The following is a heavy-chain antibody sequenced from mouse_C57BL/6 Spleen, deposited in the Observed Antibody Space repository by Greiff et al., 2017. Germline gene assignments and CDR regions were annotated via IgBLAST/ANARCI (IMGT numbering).Heavy chain of an antibody. CDR1: GYTFASYW. CDR3: AQSPSYDYYFDY. V-gene: IGHV1-52*01. CDR2: IDPSDSET. D-gene: IGHD2-4*01. Sequence: QVQLQQPGAELVRPGSSVKLSCKASGYTFASYWMHWVKQRPIQGLEWIGNIDPSDSETHYNQKFKDKATLTVDKSSSTAYMQLSSLTSEDSAVYYCAQSPSYDYYFDYWGQGTTLTVSS. J-gene: IGHJ2*01.